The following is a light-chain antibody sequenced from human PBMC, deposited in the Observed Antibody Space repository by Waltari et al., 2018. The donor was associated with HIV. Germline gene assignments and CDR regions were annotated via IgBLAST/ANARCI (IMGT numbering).Light chain of an antibody. J-gene: IGLJ2*01. Sequence: QSVLTQPPSVSATPGQKVTISCSGSSSNIGYNYVFWYQQLPGPAPKLLIYDKNKRPSGIPDRVSGSKSGTSATLGITGLQTGDEADYYCATWDSGLSAVVFGGGTKLTVL. CDR2: DKN. V-gene: IGLV1-51*01. CDR1: SSNIGYNY. CDR3: ATWDSGLSAVV.